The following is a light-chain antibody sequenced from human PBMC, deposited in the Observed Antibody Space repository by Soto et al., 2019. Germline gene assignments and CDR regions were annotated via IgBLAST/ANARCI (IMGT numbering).Light chain of an antibody. Sequence: DIQMTQSPSTLSASLGDRVTFTCRASQSVSSWVAWYQQKPGKAPNPLITKASSLESGVPSRFSGSGTGTEFTLTINGLQPDDFATYYCQQYKSFLATFGQGTKVEIK. CDR3: QQYKSFLAT. CDR2: KAS. J-gene: IGKJ1*01. CDR1: QSVSSW. V-gene: IGKV1-5*03.